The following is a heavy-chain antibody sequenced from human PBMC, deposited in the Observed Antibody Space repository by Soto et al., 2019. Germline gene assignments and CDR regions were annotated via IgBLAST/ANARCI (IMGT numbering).Heavy chain of an antibody. CDR2: LDQSGGT. Sequence: QVQLQQWGAGLLKASETLSLTCAVVGDSLRGQSWNWIRQSPGKGLEWIGELDQSGGTNYNPSPKRRAIISDDTSKNQFSLTLTSVTAADTAVYYCAREDSYGWSGESLDVWGQGTTVTVSS. CDR1: GDSLRGQS. D-gene: IGHD6-19*01. V-gene: IGHV4-34*01. J-gene: IGHJ6*02. CDR3: AREDSYGWSGESLDV.